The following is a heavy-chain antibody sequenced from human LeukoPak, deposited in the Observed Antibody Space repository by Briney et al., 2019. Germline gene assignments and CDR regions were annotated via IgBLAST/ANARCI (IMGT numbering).Heavy chain of an antibody. D-gene: IGHD2-15*01. Sequence: GEPLHFSCKSSVYSFGSSWIGGLRHLPGKRLGGLGIINTRDSDTRYSASFQGQITISADQYISTTYLQWNSLKASDIAMYYCVRLGYCVGGSCYSRGSFDYWGQGTLVTVSS. J-gene: IGHJ4*02. CDR3: VRLGYCVGGSCYSRGSFDY. CDR1: VYSFGSSW. CDR2: INTRDSDT. V-gene: IGHV5-51*01.